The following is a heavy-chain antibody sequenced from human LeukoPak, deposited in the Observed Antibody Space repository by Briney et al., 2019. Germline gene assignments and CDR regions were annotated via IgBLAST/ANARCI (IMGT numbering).Heavy chain of an antibody. J-gene: IGHJ4*02. D-gene: IGHD6-19*01. Sequence: GESLKISCKGSGYSFTSYWIGWVRQMPGKGLEWMGIIYPGGSDTRYSPSFQGQVTISADKSISTAYLQWSSLKASDTAMYYCARGQYSSGWFRGPPPKNDYWGQGTLVTVSS. CDR3: ARGQYSSGWFRGPPPKNDY. CDR1: GYSFTSYW. CDR2: IYPGGSDT. V-gene: IGHV5-51*01.